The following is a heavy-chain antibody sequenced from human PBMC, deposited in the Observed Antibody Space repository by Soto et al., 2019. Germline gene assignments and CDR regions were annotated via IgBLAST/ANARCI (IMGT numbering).Heavy chain of an antibody. V-gene: IGHV3-7*01. D-gene: IGHD2-15*01. CDR2: IKEDGSEK. CDR1: GFTLSYYW. Sequence: EVQLMESGGGLVQPGGSLRLSCAASGFTLSYYWMSWVRQAPGKGLEWVANIKEDGSEKYYVDSVKGRFTISRDNAQNSVFLQMNGLRAEDTAFYYCARDCSGGSCQYWGQGTLVTVSS. CDR3: ARDCSGGSCQY. J-gene: IGHJ4*02.